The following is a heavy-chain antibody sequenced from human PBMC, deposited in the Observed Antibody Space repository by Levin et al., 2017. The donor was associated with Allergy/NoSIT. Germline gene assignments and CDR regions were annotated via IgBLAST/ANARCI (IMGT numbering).Heavy chain of an antibody. V-gene: IGHV4-34*01. CDR3: ARRGGLRYFDWTTPFDY. CDR1: GGSFSGYY. Sequence: SETLSLTCAVYGGSFSGYYWSWIRQPPGKGLEWIGEINHSGSTNYNPSLKSRVTISVDTSKNQFSLKLSSVTAADTAVYYCARRGGLRYFDWTTPFDYWGQGTLVTVSS. J-gene: IGHJ4*02. D-gene: IGHD3-9*01. CDR2: INHSGST.